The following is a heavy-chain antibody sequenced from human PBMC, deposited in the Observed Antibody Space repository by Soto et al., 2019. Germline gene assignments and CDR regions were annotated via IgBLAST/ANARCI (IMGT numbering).Heavy chain of an antibody. CDR2: VYTSGTT. Sequence: SETLSLTCTVSGGSISSYFWTWIRQPAGKGLEWIGRVYTSGTTNYNPSLKSRVTISVDTSKNQFSLQLSSVSAADTAVYYCARLGTNGQTLDYLGPGPLVTVSS. CDR3: ARLGTNGQTLDY. D-gene: IGHD3-16*01. CDR1: GGSISSYF. J-gene: IGHJ4*02. V-gene: IGHV4-4*07.